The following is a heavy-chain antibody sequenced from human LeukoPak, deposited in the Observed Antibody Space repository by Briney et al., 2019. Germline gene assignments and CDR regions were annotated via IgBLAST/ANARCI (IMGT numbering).Heavy chain of an antibody. CDR3: AKDQSGSGDLFDY. CDR2: ISGSGGST. D-gene: IGHD1-26*01. Sequence: GGSLRLSCAASGFTFSSYAMSWVRQAPGKGLEWVSAISGSGGSTYYADSVKGRFTISRDNSKNTLYLQMNSLRAEDTAAYYCAKDQSGSGDLFDYWGQGTLVTVSS. V-gene: IGHV3-23*01. J-gene: IGHJ4*02. CDR1: GFTFSSYA.